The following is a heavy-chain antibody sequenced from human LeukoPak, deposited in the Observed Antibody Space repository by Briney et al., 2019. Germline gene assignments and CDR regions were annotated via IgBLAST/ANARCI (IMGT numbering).Heavy chain of an antibody. V-gene: IGHV3-72*01. CDR2: IRNKANRYTT. Sequence: GGSLRLSCAASKFAFSSYAMSWVRQAPGEGLGWVARIRNKANRYTTEYAASVKGRFTISRDDSENSLYLQMDSLKTEDTAVYYCARSPLGIAPFDYWGQGTLVTVSS. D-gene: IGHD7-27*01. CDR3: ARSPLGIAPFDY. CDR1: KFAFSSYA. J-gene: IGHJ4*02.